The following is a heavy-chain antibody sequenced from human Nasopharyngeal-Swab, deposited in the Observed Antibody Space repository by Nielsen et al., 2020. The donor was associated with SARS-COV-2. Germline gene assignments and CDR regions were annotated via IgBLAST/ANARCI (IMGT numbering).Heavy chain of an antibody. CDR3: ATAPPYSSSLGWFDP. D-gene: IGHD6-13*01. CDR1: AYSFTSYG. V-gene: IGHV1-18*04. Sequence: ASVKVSCKTSAYSFTSYGISWLRQAPGQGLDWMGWISAYNGETIYAQKFQGRVTMTEDTSTDTAYMELSSLRSEDTAVYYCATAPPYSSSLGWFDPWGQGTLVTVSS. CDR2: ISAYNGET. J-gene: IGHJ5*02.